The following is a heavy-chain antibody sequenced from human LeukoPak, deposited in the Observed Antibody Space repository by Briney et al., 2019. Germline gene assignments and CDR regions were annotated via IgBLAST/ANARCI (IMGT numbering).Heavy chain of an antibody. V-gene: IGHV1-24*01. Sequence: GASVKVSCKVSGYTLTELSMHWVRQAPGKGLEWMGGFDPEDGETIYAQKFQGRVTMTEDTSTDTAYMELSSLRSEDTAVYYCARVGTGDIVVVPALDYWGQGTLVTVSS. J-gene: IGHJ4*02. D-gene: IGHD2-2*01. CDR2: FDPEDGET. CDR1: GYTLTELS. CDR3: ARVGTGDIVVVPALDY.